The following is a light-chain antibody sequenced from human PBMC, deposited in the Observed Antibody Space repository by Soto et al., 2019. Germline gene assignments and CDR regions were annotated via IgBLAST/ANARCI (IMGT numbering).Light chain of an antibody. V-gene: IGLV2-11*01. J-gene: IGLJ1*01. CDR3: CSYPGIYYV. CDR2: DVS. Sequence: QSVLALPRSLSTSPGQSVTISCTGTSSDVGTYNYVSWYQQHPGKAPKLMIEDVSKRPSGVPDRFSGSKSGNTASLTISGLPAEDEADYYCCSYPGIYYVLGSGTKVTVL. CDR1: SSDVGTYNY.